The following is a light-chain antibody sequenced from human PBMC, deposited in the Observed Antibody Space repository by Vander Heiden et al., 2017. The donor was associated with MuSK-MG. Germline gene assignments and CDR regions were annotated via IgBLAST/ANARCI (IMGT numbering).Light chain of an antibody. CDR3: QQSYSTLTWT. J-gene: IGKJ1*01. CDR1: QSIIRY. CDR2: AAS. V-gene: IGKV1-39*01. Sequence: DIQMTQSPSSLYASVGDRVTITCRTSQSIIRYLNWYQQKPGKAPKLLIYAASSLQSGVPSRFSGSGYGTDFTLTISSRQPEDFATYYCQQSYSTLTWTFGQGTKVEIK.